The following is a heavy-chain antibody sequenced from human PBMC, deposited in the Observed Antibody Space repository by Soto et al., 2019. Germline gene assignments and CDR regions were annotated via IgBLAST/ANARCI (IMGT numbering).Heavy chain of an antibody. CDR3: ARGGRAVAGTGWFDP. J-gene: IGHJ5*02. CDR2: IYYSGST. D-gene: IGHD6-19*01. V-gene: IGHV4-59*01. CDR1: GGSISSYY. Sequence: SETLSLTCTVSGGSISSYYWSWIRQPPGKGLEWIGYIYYSGSTNYNPSLKSRVTISVDTSKNQFSLKLSSVTAADTAVYYCARGGRAVAGTGWFDPWGQGTLVTVSS.